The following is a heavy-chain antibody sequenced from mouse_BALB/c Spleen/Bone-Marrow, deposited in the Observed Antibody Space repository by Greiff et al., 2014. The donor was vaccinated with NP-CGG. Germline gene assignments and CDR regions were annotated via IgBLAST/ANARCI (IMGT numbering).Heavy chain of an antibody. Sequence: LVESGAELMKPEASVKISCKATGYTFSSYWIEWVKQRPGHGLEWIGEILPGSGSTNYNEKFKGKTTFTADTSSNTAYMQLSSLTSEDSAVYYCARNLYYFDYWGQGTTLTVSS. CDR2: ILPGSGST. CDR1: GYTFSSYW. J-gene: IGHJ2*01. V-gene: IGHV1-9*01. CDR3: ARNLYYFDY.